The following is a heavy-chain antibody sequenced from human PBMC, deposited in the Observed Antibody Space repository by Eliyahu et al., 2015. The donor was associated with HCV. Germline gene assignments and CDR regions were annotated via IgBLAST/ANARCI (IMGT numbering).Heavy chain of an antibody. CDR2: ISGSGDST. CDR3: TKGATRSFVWYFDY. V-gene: IGHV3-23*01. D-gene: IGHD3-10*01. J-gene: IGHJ4*02. CDR1: GFTFSNYA. Sequence: EVQLLESGGGLVQPGGSLRLSCAASGFTFSNYAMTWVRQAPGRGLEGVSDISGSGDSTYYADSVKGRFTISRDNSKNTLYLQMNSLRAEDTAVYYCTKGATRSFVWYFDYWGQGTLVTVSS.